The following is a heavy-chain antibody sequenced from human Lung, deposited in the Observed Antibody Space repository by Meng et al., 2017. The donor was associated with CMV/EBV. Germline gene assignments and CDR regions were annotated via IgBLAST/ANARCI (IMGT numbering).Heavy chain of an antibody. D-gene: IGHD3-10*01. J-gene: IGHJ4*02. Sequence: ESXKISCAGSGLTTISNYWMSWVRQAPGKGLEWLANIKQDGSEKYYVDSVKGRFTISRDNTNKSLYLQMSSLRAEDTAVYYCAREGRDLAYWGQRTLVTVSS. CDR3: AREGRDLAY. V-gene: IGHV3-7*01. CDR1: GLTTISNYW. CDR2: IKQDGSEK.